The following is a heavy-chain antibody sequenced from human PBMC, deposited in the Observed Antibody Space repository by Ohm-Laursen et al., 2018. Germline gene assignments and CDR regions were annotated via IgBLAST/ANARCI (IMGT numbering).Heavy chain of an antibody. CDR1: GFIFSDYY. CDR3: ARSSYRDAFDI. J-gene: IGHJ3*02. Sequence: GSLRLSCAASGFIFSDYYMTWIRQAPGKGLEWISYISSSGSAKYYVDSVKGRFTIFRDNAKNSLYLQMNSLRAEDTAVYYCARSSYRDAFDIWGQGTMVTVSS. V-gene: IGHV3-11*04. CDR2: ISSSGSAK. D-gene: IGHD3-16*01.